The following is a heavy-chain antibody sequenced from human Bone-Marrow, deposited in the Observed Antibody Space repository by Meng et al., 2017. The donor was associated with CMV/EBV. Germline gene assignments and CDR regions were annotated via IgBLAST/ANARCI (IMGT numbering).Heavy chain of an antibody. Sequence: SVKVSCKVSGGTFKSFTITWVRQAPGQGLEWMGAIIAFFGTADYAQKFQDRVTITTDASTSTAYIEVSSLRSEDAAVYYCAEGERLLERYFDYWGQGTLVTVSS. D-gene: IGHD1-1*01. CDR1: GGTFKSFT. CDR3: AEGERLLERYFDY. J-gene: IGHJ4*02. V-gene: IGHV1-69*05. CDR2: IIAFFGTA.